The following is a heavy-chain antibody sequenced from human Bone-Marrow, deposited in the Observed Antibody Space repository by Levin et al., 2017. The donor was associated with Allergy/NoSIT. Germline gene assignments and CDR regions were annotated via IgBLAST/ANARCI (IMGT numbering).Heavy chain of an antibody. D-gene: IGHD1-14*01. J-gene: IGHJ5*02. Sequence: ASVKVSCKASGYTFSSYGITWVRQAPGQGLEWMGWINLSNGNTNSAQKFQGRVIMTTDTSTDTAYMELRSLRSEDTAMYYCARVTFRLQVNRFDPWGQGTLVIVSS. CDR3: ARVTFRLQVNRFDP. CDR2: INLSNGNT. V-gene: IGHV1-18*01. CDR1: GYTFSSYG.